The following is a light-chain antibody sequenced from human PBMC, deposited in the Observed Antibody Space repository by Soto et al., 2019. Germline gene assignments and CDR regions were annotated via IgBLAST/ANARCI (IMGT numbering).Light chain of an antibody. CDR3: ATWDDSLSVL. V-gene: IGLV1-47*01. CDR1: RSNIGSNY. Sequence: QSVLTQPPSASGTPGQRVTISCSGSRSNIGSNYVYWYQQLPGTAPKLLIYSSTQRPSGVPDRFSGSKSGTSASLAISGLRSEDAADYYCATWDDSLSVLFGTGTKVTVL. J-gene: IGLJ1*01. CDR2: SST.